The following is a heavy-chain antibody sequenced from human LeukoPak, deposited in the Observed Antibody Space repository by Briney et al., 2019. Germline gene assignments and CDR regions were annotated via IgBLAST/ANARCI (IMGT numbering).Heavy chain of an antibody. Sequence: GGSLRLSCAASGFTFSSYGMHWVRQAPGKGLEWVSAISGSGGSTYYADSVKGRFTISRDNSKNTLYLQMNSLRAEDTAVYYCAKDQFRSGSYSGDPWGQGTLVTVSS. V-gene: IGHV3-23*01. D-gene: IGHD1-26*01. CDR3: AKDQFRSGSYSGDP. CDR1: GFTFSSYG. CDR2: ISGSGGST. J-gene: IGHJ5*02.